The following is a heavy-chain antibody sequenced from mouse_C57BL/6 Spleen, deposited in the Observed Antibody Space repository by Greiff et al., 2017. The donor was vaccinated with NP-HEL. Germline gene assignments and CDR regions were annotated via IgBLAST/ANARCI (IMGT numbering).Heavy chain of an antibody. D-gene: IGHD4-1*01. CDR2: IYPGDGDT. J-gene: IGHJ1*03. Sequence: VQLQQSGPELVKPGASVKISCKASGYAFSSSWMNWVKQRPGKGLEWIGRIYPGDGDTNYNGKVKGKATLTADKSSSTAYMQLSSLTSEDSAVYCWARRRNWDENWYFDVWGTGTTVTVSS. CDR3: ARRRNWDENWYFDV. CDR1: GYAFSSSW. V-gene: IGHV1-82*01.